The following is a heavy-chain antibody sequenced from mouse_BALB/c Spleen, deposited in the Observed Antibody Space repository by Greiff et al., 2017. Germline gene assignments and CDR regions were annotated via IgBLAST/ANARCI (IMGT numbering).Heavy chain of an antibody. CDR1: GFTFSSYA. CDR2: ISSGGSYT. D-gene: IGHD2-3*01. Sequence: EVKLMESGGGLVKPGGSLKLSCAASGFTFSSYAMSWVRQSPEKRLEWVAEISSGGSYTYYPDTVTGRFTISRDNAKNTLYLEMSSLRSEDTAMYYCAREDGHYFDYWGQGTTLTVSS. V-gene: IGHV5-9-4*01. J-gene: IGHJ2*01. CDR3: AREDGHYFDY.